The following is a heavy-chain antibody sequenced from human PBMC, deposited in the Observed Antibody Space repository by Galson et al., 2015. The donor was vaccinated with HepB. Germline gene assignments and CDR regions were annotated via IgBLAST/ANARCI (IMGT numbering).Heavy chain of an antibody. CDR3: AREPTRADSGSAFDC. V-gene: IGHV1-46*01. CDR1: GYTFTTSY. D-gene: IGHD3-22*01. CDR2: ISPSGSDT. J-gene: IGHJ4*02. Sequence: SVKVSCKASGYTFTTSYMHWVRQAPGQGLEWMGIISPSGSDTTYAQKFQGRVTMTRDTSTSTVYMELSSLRSENTAVYYCAREPTRADSGSAFDCWGQGTLVTASS.